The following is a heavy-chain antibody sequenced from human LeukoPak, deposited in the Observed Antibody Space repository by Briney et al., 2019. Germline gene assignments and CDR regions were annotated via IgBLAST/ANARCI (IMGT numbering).Heavy chain of an antibody. Sequence: SETLSLTCAVYGGSFSGYYWSWIRQPPGKGLEWIGEINHSGSTNYNPSIKSRVTISVDTSTNQFSLKMSSVTAADTAVYYCARRGYDSSGYYALGYWGQGTLVTVSS. V-gene: IGHV4-34*01. CDR1: GGSFSGYY. CDR3: ARRGYDSSGYYALGY. J-gene: IGHJ4*02. D-gene: IGHD3-22*01. CDR2: INHSGST.